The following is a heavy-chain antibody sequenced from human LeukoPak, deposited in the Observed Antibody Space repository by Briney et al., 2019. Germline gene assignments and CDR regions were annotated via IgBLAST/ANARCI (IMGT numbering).Heavy chain of an antibody. CDR3: ARHQHCSGGSCYSGGEGY. J-gene: IGHJ4*02. Sequence: SETLSLTCTVSGGSISSYYWSWIRQPAGKGLEWIGRIYTSGSTNYNPSLKSRVTMSVDTSKNQFSLKLSPVTAADTAVYYCARHQHCSGGSCYSGGEGYWGQGTLVTVSS. D-gene: IGHD2-15*01. CDR2: IYTSGST. V-gene: IGHV4-4*07. CDR1: GGSISSYY.